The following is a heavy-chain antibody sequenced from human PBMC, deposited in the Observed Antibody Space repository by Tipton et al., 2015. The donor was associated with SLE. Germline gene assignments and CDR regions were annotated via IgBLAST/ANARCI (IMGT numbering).Heavy chain of an antibody. CDR1: GGSISSYY. CDR3: ARQGVAGYYYYGMDV. J-gene: IGHJ6*02. Sequence: GLVKPSETLSLTCTVSGGSISSYYWSWIRQPPGKGLEWIGYIYYSGSTNYNPSLKSRVTISVDTSKNQFSLKLSSVTAADTAVYYCARQGVAGYYYYGMDVWGQGTTVTVSS. D-gene: IGHD6-19*01. V-gene: IGHV4-59*08. CDR2: IYYSGST.